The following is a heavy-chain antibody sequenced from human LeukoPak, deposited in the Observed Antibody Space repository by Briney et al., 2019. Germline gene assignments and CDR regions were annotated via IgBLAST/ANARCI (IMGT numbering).Heavy chain of an antibody. CDR2: ISSSSSTI. J-gene: IGHJ3*02. D-gene: IGHD6-6*01. Sequence: GGSLRLSCAASGFTFSSYSMNWVRQAPGKGLEWVSYISSSSSTIYYADSVKGRFTISRDNAKNSLYLQMNSLRAEDTAVYYCARVWQLDAFVIWGQGTMVTVSS. CDR1: GFTFSSYS. V-gene: IGHV3-48*04. CDR3: ARVWQLDAFVI.